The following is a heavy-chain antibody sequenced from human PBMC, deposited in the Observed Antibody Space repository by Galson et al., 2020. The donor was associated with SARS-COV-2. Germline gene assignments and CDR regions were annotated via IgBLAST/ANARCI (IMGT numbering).Heavy chain of an antibody. J-gene: IGHJ6*02. V-gene: IGHV4-31*03. CDR1: GGSISSGGYY. Sequence: ASETLSLTCTVSGGSISSGGYYWSWIRQHPGKGLEWIGYIYYSGSTYYNPSLKSRVTISVDTSKNQFSLKLSSVTAADTAVYYCARDRGYSGYDQEENYYYYYGMDVWGQGTTVTVSS. CDR3: ARDRGYSGYDQEENYYYYYGMDV. D-gene: IGHD5-12*01. CDR2: IYYSGST.